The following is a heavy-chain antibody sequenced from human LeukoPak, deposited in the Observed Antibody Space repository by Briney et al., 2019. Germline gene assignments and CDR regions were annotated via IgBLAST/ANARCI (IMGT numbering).Heavy chain of an antibody. V-gene: IGHV1-18*04. CDR3: CTTIGYCSSTSCSDLDY. CDR1: GYTFTGYY. J-gene: IGHJ4*02. Sequence: ASVKVSCKASGYTFTGYYMHWVRQAPGQGLEWMGWISAYNGNTNYAQKLQGRVTMTTDTSTSTAYMELRSLRSDDTAVYYCCTTIGYCSSTSCSDLDYWGQGTLVTVSS. D-gene: IGHD2-2*01. CDR2: ISAYNGNT.